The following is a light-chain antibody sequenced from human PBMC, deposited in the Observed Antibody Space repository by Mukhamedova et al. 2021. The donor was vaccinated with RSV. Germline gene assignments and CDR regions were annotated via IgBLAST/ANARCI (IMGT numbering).Light chain of an antibody. CDR2: KAS. Sequence: GDRVTITCRASQSISSWLAWYQQKPGKAPKLLIYKASSLESGVPSRFSGSGAGTEFTLTISSLQPEDFATYYCQQYNSYPITFCHG. CDR1: QSISSW. CDR3: QQYNSYPIT. V-gene: IGKV1-5*03. J-gene: IGKJ5*01.